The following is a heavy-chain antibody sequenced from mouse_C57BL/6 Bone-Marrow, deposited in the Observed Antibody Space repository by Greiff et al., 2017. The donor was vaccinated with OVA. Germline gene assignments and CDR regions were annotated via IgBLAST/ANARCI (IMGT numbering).Heavy chain of an antibody. Sequence: QVQLQQSGAELVRPGTSVKVSCKASGYSFTNYLIEWVKQRPGQGLEWIGVINPGSGGTNYEEKLKGKVTLTADNSYSTVYLQLSSLTSEDSAVYFCASKIYRWYFDVWGTGTTVTVSS. CDR3: ASKIYRWYFDV. V-gene: IGHV1-54*01. CDR1: GYSFTNYL. J-gene: IGHJ1*03. D-gene: IGHD2-1*01. CDR2: INPGSGGT.